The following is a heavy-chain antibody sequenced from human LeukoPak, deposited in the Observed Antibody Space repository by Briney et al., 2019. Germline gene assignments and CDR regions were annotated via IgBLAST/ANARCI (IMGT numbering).Heavy chain of an antibody. CDR1: GGSISDYY. CDR2: IYYSWNT. Sequence: SETLSLTCTVSGGSISDYYWTWIRQPPGKGLEWIGHIYYSWNTIYNPSLKSRVTISVDTSKNQFSLKLSSVTAADTAVYYCARHSPIAVAGTYYYYYMDVWGKGTTVTISS. J-gene: IGHJ6*03. V-gene: IGHV4-59*08. CDR3: ARHSPIAVAGTYYYYYMDV. D-gene: IGHD6-19*01.